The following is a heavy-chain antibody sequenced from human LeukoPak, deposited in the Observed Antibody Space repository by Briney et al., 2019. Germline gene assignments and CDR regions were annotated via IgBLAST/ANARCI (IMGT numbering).Heavy chain of an antibody. Sequence: SETLSLTCAVYGGSFSGYYWSWIRQPPGKGLEWIGEINHSGSTNYNPSLKSRVTISVDTSKNQFSLKLSSATAADTAVYYCARVRYDISGYYSYFDYSGQGTLVTVSS. J-gene: IGHJ4*02. CDR1: GGSFSGYY. CDR2: INHSGST. D-gene: IGHD3-22*01. V-gene: IGHV4-34*01. CDR3: ARVRYDISGYYSYFDY.